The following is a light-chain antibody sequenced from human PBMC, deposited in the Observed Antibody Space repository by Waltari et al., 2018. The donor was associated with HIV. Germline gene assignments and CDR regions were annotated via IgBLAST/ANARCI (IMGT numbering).Light chain of an antibody. V-gene: IGLV2-14*01. Sequence: QSGLTQPASVSGSLGQSNTISCFASSAAFSLNKHVSWYQHHPDKAPQLVIYDDNIRPSAIPFRFSASKSGNTASLTISGLQVDDEADYYCSSYMNSGTLVFGGGTKVTVL. J-gene: IGLJ3*02. CDR1: SAAFSLNKH. CDR2: DDN. CDR3: SSYMNSGTLV.